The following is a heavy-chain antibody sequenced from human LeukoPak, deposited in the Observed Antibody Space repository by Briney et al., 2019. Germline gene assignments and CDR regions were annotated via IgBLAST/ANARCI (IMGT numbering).Heavy chain of an antibody. J-gene: IGHJ5*02. CDR3: ARLLVGRYYDFWSGHPGRLSNWFDP. Sequence: PSETLSLTCAVYGGSFSGYYWSWIRQPPGKGLEWIGYIYTSGSTNYNPSLKSRVTISVDTSKNQFSLKLSSVTAADTAVYYCARLLVGRYYDFWSGHPGRLSNWFDPWGQGTLVTVSS. D-gene: IGHD3-3*01. V-gene: IGHV4-4*09. CDR1: GGSFSGYY. CDR2: IYTSGST.